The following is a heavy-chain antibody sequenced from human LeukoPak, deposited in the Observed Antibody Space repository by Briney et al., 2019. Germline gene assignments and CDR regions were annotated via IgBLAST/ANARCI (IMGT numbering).Heavy chain of an antibody. D-gene: IGHD6-19*01. J-gene: IGHJ6*02. Sequence: PSVTLSLTCTVSGGSISSYYWSWIRQPPGKGLEWIGYICYSGSTNYNPSLKSRVTISVDTSKNQFSLKLSSVTAADTAVYYCARDFRLSSYYYYGMDVWGQGTTVTVS. V-gene: IGHV4-59*01. CDR1: GGSISSYY. CDR2: ICYSGST. CDR3: ARDFRLSSYYYYGMDV.